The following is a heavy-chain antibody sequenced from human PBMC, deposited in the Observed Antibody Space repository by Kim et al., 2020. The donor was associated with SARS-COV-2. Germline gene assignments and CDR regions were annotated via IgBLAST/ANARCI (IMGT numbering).Heavy chain of an antibody. V-gene: IGHV1-18*04. CDR3: ARTYSGSYLGQYYFDY. Sequence: ASVKVSCKASGYTFTSYGISWVRQAPGQGLEWMGWISAYNGNTNYAQKLQGRVTMTTDTSTSTAYMELRSLRSDDTAVYYCARTYSGSYLGQYYFDYWGQGTLVTVSS. CDR1: GYTFTSYG. J-gene: IGHJ4*02. CDR2: ISAYNGNT. D-gene: IGHD1-26*01.